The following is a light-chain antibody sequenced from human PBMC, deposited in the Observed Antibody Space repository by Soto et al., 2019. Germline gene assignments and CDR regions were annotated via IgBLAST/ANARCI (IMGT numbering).Light chain of an antibody. CDR3: LQYNDYPRT. V-gene: IGKV1-17*01. Sequence: DLQMTQSPSSLSASVGDRVTITCRASQGIGNDLGWYQQKSGKAPNRLIYAASSLQSGVPSRFSGSGSGTEFTLTISSLQPEDFAAYYCLQYNDYPRTFGQGTKVEIK. J-gene: IGKJ1*01. CDR1: QGIGND. CDR2: AAS.